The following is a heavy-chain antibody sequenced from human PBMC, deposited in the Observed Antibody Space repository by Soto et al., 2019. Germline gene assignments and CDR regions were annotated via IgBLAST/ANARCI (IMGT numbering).Heavy chain of an antibody. CDR1: GDSVSSITVA. CDR3: ARDPLKTIFGVVMGTNWFDP. J-gene: IGHJ5*02. V-gene: IGHV6-1*01. D-gene: IGHD3-3*01. CDR2: TYYRSKWYN. Sequence: SQSLSLTCAISGDSVSSITVACVWFRQYPSRGLEWLGRTYYRSKWYNDYAVSVKSRITINPDTSKNQFSLQLNSVTPEDTAVYYCARDPLKTIFGVVMGTNWFDPWGQGTLVTVSS.